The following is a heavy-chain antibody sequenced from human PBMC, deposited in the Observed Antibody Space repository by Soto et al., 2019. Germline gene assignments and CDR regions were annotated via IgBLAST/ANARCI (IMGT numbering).Heavy chain of an antibody. Sequence: EVQLVQSGAQVKKPGESLKISCKGSGYSFTSYWIGWVRQMPVQGLEWMGIIYPGDSDTRCSPSFQVQVTISADKSSSTVYRHWSSLKAWDTAMYYCVRQNPMDVWGKGATVTVSS. V-gene: IGHV5-51*01. CDR3: VRQNPMDV. CDR2: IYPGDSDT. J-gene: IGHJ6*04. CDR1: GYSFTSYW.